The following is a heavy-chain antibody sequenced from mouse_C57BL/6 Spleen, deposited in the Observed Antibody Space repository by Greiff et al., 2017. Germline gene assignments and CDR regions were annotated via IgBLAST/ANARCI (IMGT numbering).Heavy chain of an antibody. CDR3: AMNSYAMDY. V-gene: IGHV1-47*01. J-gene: IGHJ4*01. Sequence: QVQLQQSGAELVKPGASVKMSCKASGYTFTTYPIEWMKQNHGKSLEWIGNFHPYNDDTKYNEKFKGKATLTVDKSSRTVYLPPIRLTSDDSAVYYCAMNSYAMDYWGQGTSVTVSS. CDR1: GYTFTTYP. CDR2: FHPYNDDT.